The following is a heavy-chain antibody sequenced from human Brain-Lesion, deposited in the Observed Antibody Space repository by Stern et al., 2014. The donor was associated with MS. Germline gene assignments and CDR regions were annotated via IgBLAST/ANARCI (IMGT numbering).Heavy chain of an antibody. CDR2: VSYEGSNK. Sequence: VHLVESGGGVVQPGRPLRLSCVASGFTFGSCAMHWVRQAPGKGLEWVAGVSYEGSNKYYADSVKGRFTISRDNSQNTLYMQMSSLRPEDTAVYYCAKDRQYLTYFFDHWGQGSLVTVSS. J-gene: IGHJ5*02. D-gene: IGHD2/OR15-2a*01. CDR3: AKDRQYLTYFFDH. CDR1: GFTFGSCA. V-gene: IGHV3-30*18.